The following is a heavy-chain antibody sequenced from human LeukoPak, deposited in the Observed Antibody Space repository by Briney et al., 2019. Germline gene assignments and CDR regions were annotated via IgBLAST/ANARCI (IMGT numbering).Heavy chain of an antibody. CDR3: ASRVEQQPLDAFDI. Sequence: ASQTLSLTCTVSGGSISSGDYFWSWIRQPPGKGLEWIGYIYYSGSTYYNPSLKIRVTISVDASKNQFSLKLSSVTAADTAVYYCASRVEQQPLDAFDIWGQGTMVTVSS. CDR2: IYYSGST. CDR1: GGSISSGDYF. J-gene: IGHJ3*02. V-gene: IGHV4-30-4*08. D-gene: IGHD6-13*01.